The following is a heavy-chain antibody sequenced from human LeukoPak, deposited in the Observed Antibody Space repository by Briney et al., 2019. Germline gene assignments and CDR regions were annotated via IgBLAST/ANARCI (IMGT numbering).Heavy chain of an antibody. D-gene: IGHD3-22*01. CDR3: ARDRDSRWDFDL. CDR2: IKQDGSET. Sequence: GGSLRLSCAASGFTSSTYWMSWLRQAPGKGLEWVASIKQDGSETYYVDSVKGRFTLSRDNAKNSLYLQMNRLRADDKAVYYCARDRDSRWDFDLWGRGTLVTVSS. V-gene: IGHV3-7*01. J-gene: IGHJ2*01. CDR1: GFTSSTYW.